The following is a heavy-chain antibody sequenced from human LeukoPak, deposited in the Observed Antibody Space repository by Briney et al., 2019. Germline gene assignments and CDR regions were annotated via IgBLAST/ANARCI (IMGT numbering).Heavy chain of an antibody. J-gene: IGHJ5*02. Sequence: SETLSLTCTVSGAYMNDYYWNWIRQPPGKGLEWIAYISNTGRSKHNPSLKSRLAISFDTSKNQFSLTLSSVTVADTAVYYCAREQDGSGWGWLDPWGQGTLVTVSS. D-gene: IGHD3-22*01. CDR3: AREQDGSGWGWLDP. V-gene: IGHV4-59*12. CDR2: ISNTGRS. CDR1: GAYMNDYY.